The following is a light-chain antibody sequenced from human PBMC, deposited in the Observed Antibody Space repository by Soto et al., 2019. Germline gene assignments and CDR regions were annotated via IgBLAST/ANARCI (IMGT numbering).Light chain of an antibody. CDR2: DAS. Sequence: EIVLTQSPATLSLSPGERATLSCRASQSVSSYLAWYQQKPGQAPRLLIYDASNRATGIPARFSGSGSGTDFTPTISRLEPEDFAVYYCQQRSNWPPMYTFGQGTKLEIK. V-gene: IGKV3-11*01. J-gene: IGKJ2*01. CDR1: QSVSSY. CDR3: QQRSNWPPMYT.